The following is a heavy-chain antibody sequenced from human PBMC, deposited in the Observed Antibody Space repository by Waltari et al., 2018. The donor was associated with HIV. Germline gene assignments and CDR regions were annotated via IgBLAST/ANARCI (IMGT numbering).Heavy chain of an antibody. CDR1: GFPFSNYW. D-gene: IGHD6-19*01. CDR3: ARSPSGPDGF. CDR2: INSDGTRT. J-gene: IGHJ4*02. V-gene: IGHV3-74*01. Sequence: EAQLVESGGGSVQPGGSLRLSCVASGFPFSNYWMHWVRQAPGKGLVCVARINSDGTRTTCADSVQGRFTISRDNAKSTLYLQMNSLRAEDTAVYYCARSPSGPDGFWGQGILVTVSS.